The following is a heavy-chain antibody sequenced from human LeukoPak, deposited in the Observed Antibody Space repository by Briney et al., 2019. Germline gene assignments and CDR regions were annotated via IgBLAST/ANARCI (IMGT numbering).Heavy chain of an antibody. CDR3: ARAGYNSASHY. CDR2: ISSSSSYI. Sequence: GGSLRLSCAASGFTFSSYSMNWIRQAPGKGLEWVSSISSSSSYIYYADSVKGRFTISRDNAKNSLYLQMNSLRAEDTAVYYCARAGYNSASHYWGQGPLVTVSS. V-gene: IGHV3-21*01. CDR1: GFTFSSYS. D-gene: IGHD5-24*01. J-gene: IGHJ4*02.